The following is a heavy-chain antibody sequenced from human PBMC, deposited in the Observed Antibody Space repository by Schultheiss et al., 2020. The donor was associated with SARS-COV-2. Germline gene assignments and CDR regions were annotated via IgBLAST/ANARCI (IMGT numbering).Heavy chain of an antibody. CDR2: IRSSGRDI. CDR1: GFTFGTYN. Sequence: GGSLRLSCAASGFTFGTYNMHWVRQAPGKGLEFVASIRSSGRDIYYADSMQGRFTVSRDNANNSLYLQMHSLRAEDTAVYYCARGLKWELYDAFDIWGQGTMVTVSS. D-gene: IGHD1-26*01. CDR3: ARGLKWELYDAFDI. J-gene: IGHJ3*02. V-gene: IGHV3-21*01.